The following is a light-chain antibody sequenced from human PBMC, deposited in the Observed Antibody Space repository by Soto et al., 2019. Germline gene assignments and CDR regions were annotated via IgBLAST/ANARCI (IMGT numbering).Light chain of an antibody. CDR3: QQYGGSTLT. CDR1: HRVSSY. J-gene: IGKJ4*01. CDR2: ATS. Sequence: EIVITQSPATLSVSPGERATLSCRASHRVSSYLAWYQQKPGQAPRLLIYATSTRETGIPARFSGSGSGTEFTLTISSLEPEDSAVYYCQQYGGSTLTFGGGTKVDIK. V-gene: IGKV3-15*01.